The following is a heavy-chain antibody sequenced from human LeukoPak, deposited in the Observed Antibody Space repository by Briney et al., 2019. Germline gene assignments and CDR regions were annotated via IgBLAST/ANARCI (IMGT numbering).Heavy chain of an antibody. CDR1: GGTFSSYT. J-gene: IGHJ4*02. D-gene: IGHD6-19*01. CDR3: ARDRAVAGAYYFDY. Sequence: SVKVSCKASGGTFSSYTISWVRQAPGQGHEWMGRIIPILGIANYAQKFQGRVTITADKSTSTAYMELSSLRSEDTAVYYCARDRAVAGAYYFDYWGQGTLVTVSS. CDR2: IIPILGIA. V-gene: IGHV1-69*04.